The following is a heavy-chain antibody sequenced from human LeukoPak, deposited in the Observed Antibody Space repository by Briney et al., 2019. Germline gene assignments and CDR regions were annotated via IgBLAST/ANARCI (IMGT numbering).Heavy chain of an antibody. Sequence: SETLSLTCTVSGGSISSYYWSWIRQPPGKGLEWIGYIYYSGSSNYNPSLKSRVTISVDTSKNQFSLKLSSVTAADTAVYYCARQAYYDILTGRPYYYGMDVWGQGTTVTVSS. D-gene: IGHD3-9*01. CDR2: IYYSGSS. V-gene: IGHV4-59*08. CDR1: GGSISSYY. J-gene: IGHJ6*02. CDR3: ARQAYYDILTGRPYYYGMDV.